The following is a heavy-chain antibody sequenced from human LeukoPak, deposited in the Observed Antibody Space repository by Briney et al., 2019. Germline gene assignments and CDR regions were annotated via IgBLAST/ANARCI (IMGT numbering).Heavy chain of an antibody. V-gene: IGHV4-61*09. D-gene: IGHD4-11*01. CDR3: ARGDYSNGVFDF. J-gene: IGHJ3*01. Sequence: PSQTLSLTCSVSGGSISSGSYYWSWIRQPAGKGLEWIGHIYTTGSTNYNPSLKSRVTISVDTSKSQFSLRLSPVTAADTAVYYCARGDYSNGVFDFWGQGTMVTVSS. CDR1: GGSISSGSYY. CDR2: IYTTGST.